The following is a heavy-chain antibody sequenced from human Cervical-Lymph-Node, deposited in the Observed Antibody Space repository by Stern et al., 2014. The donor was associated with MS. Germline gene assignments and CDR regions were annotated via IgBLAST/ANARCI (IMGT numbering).Heavy chain of an antibody. CDR3: ARHTLSYYYDSSGYLNWFDP. D-gene: IGHD3-22*01. V-gene: IGHV1-18*01. Sequence: VQLVESGAEVKKPGAPVKVSCKASGYTFTSYGISWVRPAPGPGLEGMGWITPYNANPNSAQKPQGRGTRTTARSPSTAYMEMRSLRSDDTAVYYCARHTLSYYYDSSGYLNWFDPWGQGTLVTVSS. CDR1: GYTFTSYG. CDR2: ITPYNANP. J-gene: IGHJ5*02.